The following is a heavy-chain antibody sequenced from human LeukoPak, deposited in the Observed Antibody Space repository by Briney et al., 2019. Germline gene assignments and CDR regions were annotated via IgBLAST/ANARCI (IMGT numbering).Heavy chain of an antibody. CDR2: INPNSGGT. Sequence: ASVKVSCKASGYTVTGNYMHWVRQAPGQGLEWMGWINPNSGGTNYAQKFQGRVTMTRDTSISTAYMELSRLRSDDTAVYYCARATPMVRGVSDYWGQGTLVTVSS. CDR3: ARATPMVRGVSDY. J-gene: IGHJ4*02. CDR1: GYTVTGNY. D-gene: IGHD3-10*01. V-gene: IGHV1-2*02.